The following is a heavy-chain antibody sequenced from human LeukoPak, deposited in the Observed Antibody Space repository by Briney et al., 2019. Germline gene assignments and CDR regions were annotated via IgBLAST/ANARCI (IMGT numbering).Heavy chain of an antibody. Sequence: ASVKVSCNASGYTFTGYYMHWVRQAPGQGLEWMGCINPNSGGTNYAQKFQGRVTMTRDTSISTDYMELSRPRPDDTAVYYCARINYESSGYYNWGQGTLVTVSS. CDR1: GYTFTGYY. D-gene: IGHD3-22*01. V-gene: IGHV1-2*02. CDR2: INPNSGGT. J-gene: IGHJ4*02. CDR3: ARINYESSGYYN.